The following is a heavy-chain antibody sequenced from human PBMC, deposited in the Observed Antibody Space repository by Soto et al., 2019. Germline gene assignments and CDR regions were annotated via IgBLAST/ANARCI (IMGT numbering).Heavy chain of an antibody. J-gene: IGHJ4*02. D-gene: IGHD3-9*01. CDR1: GGSISSSSYY. CDR3: ARLEGDYDILTGYYMGFDY. CDR2: IYYSGST. Sequence: PSETLSLTCTVSGGSISSSSYYWGWIRQPPGKGLEWIGSIYYSGSTYYNPSLKSRVTISVDTSKNQFSLKLSSVTAADTAVYYCARLEGDYDILTGYYMGFDYWGQGTLVTV. V-gene: IGHV4-39*01.